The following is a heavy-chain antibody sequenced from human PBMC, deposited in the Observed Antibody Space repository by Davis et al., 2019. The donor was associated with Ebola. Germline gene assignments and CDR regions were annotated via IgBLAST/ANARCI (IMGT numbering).Heavy chain of an antibody. Sequence: PGGSLRLSCAASGFTFSSYSMNWVRQAPGKGLEWVSSISSSSSYIYYADSVKGRFTISRDNAKNSLYLQMNSLRAEDTAVYYCARVTDSSGYYYATIYFDYWGQGTLVTVSS. J-gene: IGHJ4*02. CDR3: ARVTDSSGYYYATIYFDY. V-gene: IGHV3-21*04. D-gene: IGHD3-22*01. CDR2: ISSSSSYI. CDR1: GFTFSSYS.